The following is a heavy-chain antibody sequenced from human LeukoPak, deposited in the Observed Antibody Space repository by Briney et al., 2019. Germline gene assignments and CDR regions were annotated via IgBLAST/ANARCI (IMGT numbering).Heavy chain of an antibody. Sequence: GGSLRLSCAAPGFTFDDYAMHWIRKAPGKGLDRDSGISWNSGSIGYADSVKGRFTISRDNAKTSLYLQMNSLRAEDTALYYCAKDLLRGGSCYDYWGQGTLVTVSS. J-gene: IGHJ4*02. V-gene: IGHV3-9*01. CDR2: ISWNSGSI. D-gene: IGHD2-15*01. CDR1: GFTFDDYA. CDR3: AKDLLRGGSCYDY.